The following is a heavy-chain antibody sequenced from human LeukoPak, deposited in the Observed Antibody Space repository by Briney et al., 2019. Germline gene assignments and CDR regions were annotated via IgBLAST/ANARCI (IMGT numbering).Heavy chain of an antibody. V-gene: IGHV3-21*01. J-gene: IGHJ4*02. CDR2: ISSSSSYI. CDR3: AKGATYGDYLDY. CDR1: GFTFSSYS. D-gene: IGHD4-17*01. Sequence: GGSLRLSCAASGFTFSSYSMNWVRQAPGRGPEWVSSISSSSSYIYYADSVKGRFTISRDNSKNTLYLQMNSLRAEDTAVYYCAKGATYGDYLDYWGQGTLVTVSS.